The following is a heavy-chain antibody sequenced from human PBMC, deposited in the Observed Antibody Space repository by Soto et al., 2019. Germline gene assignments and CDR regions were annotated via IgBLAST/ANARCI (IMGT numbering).Heavy chain of an antibody. Sequence: ASVKVSCKASGYTFASYGIRWVRQAPGQGLEWMGWISAYNGNTNYAQKLQGRVTMTTDTSTSTAYMELRSLRSDDTAVYYCAIAHGSGSYCYMDVWGKGTTVTVSS. CDR1: GYTFASYG. CDR3: AIAHGSGSYCYMDV. J-gene: IGHJ6*03. CDR2: ISAYNGNT. V-gene: IGHV1-18*01. D-gene: IGHD3-10*01.